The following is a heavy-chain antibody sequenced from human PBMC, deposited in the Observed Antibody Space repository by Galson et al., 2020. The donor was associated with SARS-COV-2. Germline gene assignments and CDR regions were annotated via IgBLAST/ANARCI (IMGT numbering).Heavy chain of an antibody. V-gene: IGHV4-30-2*01. D-gene: IGHD4-17*01. CDR3: ARLHYGEYAPEAFDI. CDR2: ISHRGAT. Sequence: SEPLSLTCAVSGSSISIGSYASNWIRQPPWKGLSWCGYISHRGATYYNPSLKSRVTISGDRSKNQFSLRLSSVTAADTAVYYCARLHYGEYAPEAFDIWGPGTRVTVAS. J-gene: IGHJ3*02. CDR1: GSSISIGSYA.